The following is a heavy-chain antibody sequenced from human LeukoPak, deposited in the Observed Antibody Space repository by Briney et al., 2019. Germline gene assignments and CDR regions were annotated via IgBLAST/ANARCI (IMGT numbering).Heavy chain of an antibody. CDR1: GFTFSDYY. CDR3: AWGGIAAFDS. V-gene: IGHV3-11*04. J-gene: IGHJ4*02. CDR2: ISSSGNTR. Sequence: PGGFLRLSCAASGFTFSDYYMSWIRQAPGKGLEWVAYISSSGNTRYYADSVKGLFTISRDNAKNSLYLQMNSLRAEDTAVYYCAWGGIAAFDSWGQGTLVTVSS. D-gene: IGHD2-21*01.